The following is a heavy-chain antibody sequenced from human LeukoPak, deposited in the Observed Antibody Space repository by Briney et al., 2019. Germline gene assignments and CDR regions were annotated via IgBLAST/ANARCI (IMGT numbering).Heavy chain of an antibody. Sequence: PSETLSLTCTVSGGSISSASYYWSWIRQPAGKGLEWIGRIHASGSTNYNPSLKSRVTMSVDTSKNQYSLKLSSVTAADTAVYYCARTVVSAWYFDYWGQGTLVTVSS. J-gene: IGHJ4*02. CDR3: ARTVVSAWYFDY. CDR2: IHASGST. CDR1: GGSISSASYY. D-gene: IGHD3-3*01. V-gene: IGHV4-61*02.